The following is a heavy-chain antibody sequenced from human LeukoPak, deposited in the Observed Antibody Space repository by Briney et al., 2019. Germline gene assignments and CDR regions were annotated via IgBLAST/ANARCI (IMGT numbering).Heavy chain of an antibody. CDR3: AAEGRPTVVTFRKGAVDL. D-gene: IGHD4-23*01. J-gene: IGHJ3*01. CDR2: IVVSSGNT. CDR1: GVTITSSA. Sequence: SVNLSCTASGVTITSSAVQWVRHPRRQRPELIRCIVVSSGNTNYAQKFQERVTITRDMSTSTVYMELSSLRSEDTAVYYCAAEGRPTVVTFRKGAVDLWGQGTMVTVSS. V-gene: IGHV1-58*01.